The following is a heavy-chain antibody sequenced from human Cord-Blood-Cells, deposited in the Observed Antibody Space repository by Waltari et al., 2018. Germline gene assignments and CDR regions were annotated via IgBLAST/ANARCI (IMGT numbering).Heavy chain of an antibody. J-gene: IGHJ4*02. Sequence: QVQLQQWGAGLLKPSETLSLTCAVYGGSFSGYYWSWIRPPPGKGLEWIGEINPSGSTNYNPSLKSRVTISVDTSKNQFSLKLSSVTAADTAVYYCARGGTIRRYFDWLYYFDYWGQGTLVTVSS. D-gene: IGHD3-9*01. CDR1: GGSFSGYY. CDR3: ARGGTIRRYFDWLYYFDY. V-gene: IGHV4-34*01. CDR2: INPSGST.